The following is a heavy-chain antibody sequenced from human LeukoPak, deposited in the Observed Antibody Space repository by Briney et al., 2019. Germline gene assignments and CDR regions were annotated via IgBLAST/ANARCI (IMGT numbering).Heavy chain of an antibody. D-gene: IGHD3-10*01. V-gene: IGHV4-4*07. Sequence: SEALSLTCTVSGGSISGYYWNWIRQPAGKGLEWIGRISSSGTTNYNPSLKSRITMSVNTSKNQFSLRLSSVTAADTAVHYCARDGGSGSFTWGQGTLVTVSS. CDR1: GGSISGYY. J-gene: IGHJ4*02. CDR2: ISSSGTT. CDR3: ARDGGSGSFT.